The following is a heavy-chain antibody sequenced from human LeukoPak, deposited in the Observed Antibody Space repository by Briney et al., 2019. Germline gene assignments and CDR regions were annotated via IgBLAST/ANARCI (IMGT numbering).Heavy chain of an antibody. CDR1: GGSISSSNYY. D-gene: IGHD3-3*01. CDR3: ARLPREEITIFGVVIIPDNWFDP. V-gene: IGHV4-39*01. CDR2: IYYSGST. Sequence: SETLSLTCTVSGGSISSSNYYWGWIRQPPGKGLEWIGTIYYSGSTYYNPSLKSRVTISVDTSKNQFSLKLSSVTAADTAVYYCARLPREEITIFGVVIIPDNWFDPWGQGTLVTVSS. J-gene: IGHJ5*02.